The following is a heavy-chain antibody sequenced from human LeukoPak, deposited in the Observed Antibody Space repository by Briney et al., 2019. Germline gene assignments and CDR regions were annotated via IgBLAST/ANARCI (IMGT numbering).Heavy chain of an antibody. CDR3: ATTPWVAARYFDY. J-gene: IGHJ4*02. CDR2: INPDGSTT. Sequence: GGSLRLSCAASGFTFSSYSMNWVRQAPGKGLVWVSRINPDGSTTNYADSVMGRFTISRDNAKNTLYLQMNSLRAEDTAVYYCATTPWVAARYFDYWGQGTLVTVSS. V-gene: IGHV3-74*01. CDR1: GFTFSSYS. D-gene: IGHD6-6*01.